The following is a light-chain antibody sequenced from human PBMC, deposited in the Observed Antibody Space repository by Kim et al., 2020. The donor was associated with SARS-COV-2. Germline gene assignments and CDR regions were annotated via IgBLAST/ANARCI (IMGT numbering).Light chain of an antibody. CDR3: QQFNTYPLT. V-gene: IGKV1-13*02. J-gene: IGKJ4*01. Sequence: AIQLTQSPSSLSASVGDRVTITCRASRGISSSLAWYQQRPGKAPKLLIYDASSLESGVPSRFSGSGSGTDFTLTISSLQPEDFARYYCQQFNTYPLTFGGGTKVDIK. CDR2: DAS. CDR1: RGISSS.